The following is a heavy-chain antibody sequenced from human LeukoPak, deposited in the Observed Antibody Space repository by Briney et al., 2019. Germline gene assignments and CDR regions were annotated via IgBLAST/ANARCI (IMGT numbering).Heavy chain of an antibody. Sequence: PSETLSLTCTVSGGSISSSSYYWGWIRQPPGKGLEWIGSIYYSGSTYYNPSLKSRVTISVDTSKNQFSLKLSSVTAADTAVYYCARAPYYYDSSGYYWLRVPFDYWGQGTLVTVSS. J-gene: IGHJ4*02. CDR1: GGSISSSSYY. V-gene: IGHV4-39*01. D-gene: IGHD3-22*01. CDR3: ARAPYYYDSSGYYWLRVPFDY. CDR2: IYYSGST.